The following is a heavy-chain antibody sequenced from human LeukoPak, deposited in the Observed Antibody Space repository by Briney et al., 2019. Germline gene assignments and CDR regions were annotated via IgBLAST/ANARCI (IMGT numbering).Heavy chain of an antibody. Sequence: ASVKVSCTASGYTFSDYYGHCVRQAPGRGLGWMGWINPHSGGTNYAQKFQGRVTMIRDTSIRTAYMEMSTLRSDDTAVYYGARDGYDYAGGAVYWGQGTLVTVSS. J-gene: IGHJ4*02. CDR1: GYTFSDYY. D-gene: IGHD4/OR15-4a*01. V-gene: IGHV1-2*02. CDR2: INPHSGGT. CDR3: ARDGYDYAGGAVY.